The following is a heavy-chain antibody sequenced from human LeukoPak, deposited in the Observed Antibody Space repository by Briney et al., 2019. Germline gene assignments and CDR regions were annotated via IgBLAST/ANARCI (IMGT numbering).Heavy chain of an antibody. V-gene: IGHV4-38-2*01. J-gene: IGHJ4*02. CDR3: AGHGLFDYGGRGGLDY. D-gene: IGHD4-23*01. Sequence: PSETLSLTCAVSGYSISSGYYWGWIRQPPGKGLEWIGSIYHSGSTYYNPSLKSRVTISVDTSKNQFSLKLSSVTAADTAVYYCAGHGLFDYGGRGGLDYWGQGTLVTVSS. CDR1: GYSISSGYY. CDR2: IYHSGST.